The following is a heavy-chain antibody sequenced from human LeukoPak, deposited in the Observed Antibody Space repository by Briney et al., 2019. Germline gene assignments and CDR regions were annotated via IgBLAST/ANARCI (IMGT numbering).Heavy chain of an antibody. Sequence: PSETLSLTCTVSGYSISSGYYWGWIRQPPGKGLEWIGSIYHSGSTYYNPSLKSRVTISVDTSKNQFSLKLSSVADADTAVYDCARGSDFDWLLHGYWGQGTLVTVSS. D-gene: IGHD3-9*01. CDR2: IYHSGST. CDR3: ARGSDFDWLLHGY. J-gene: IGHJ4*02. CDR1: GYSISSGYY. V-gene: IGHV4-38-2*02.